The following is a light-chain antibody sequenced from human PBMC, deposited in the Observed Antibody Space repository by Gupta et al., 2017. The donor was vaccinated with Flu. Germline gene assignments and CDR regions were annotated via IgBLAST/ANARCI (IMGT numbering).Light chain of an antibody. J-gene: IGLJ3*02. V-gene: IGLV7-46*01. CDR2: DTN. CDR3: LLFYDDARPV. Sequence: QAVVTQESSLTVSPGGTVTLTCDSSTGAVTSGHYPFWFQQKPGQAPRTLIYDTNSKHSWTPARFSGSLLGGKAALTLSGAQPEDEAEYYCLLFYDDARPVIGGGTELTVL. CDR1: TGAVTSGHY.